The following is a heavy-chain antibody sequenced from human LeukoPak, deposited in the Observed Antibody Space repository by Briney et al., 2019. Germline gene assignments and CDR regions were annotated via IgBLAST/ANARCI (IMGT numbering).Heavy chain of an antibody. V-gene: IGHV3-15*01. CDR3: TTDYAPGY. J-gene: IGHJ4*02. CDR2: IKSKTDGGTT. D-gene: IGHD4-17*01. Sequence: PGGSLRLSCAASGFTFDDYGMSWVRQAPGKGLEWVGRIKSKTDGGTTDYEAPVKGRFTISRDDPKNTLYLQMNSLKTEDTAVYYCTTDYAPGYWGQGTLVTVSS. CDR1: GFTFDDYG.